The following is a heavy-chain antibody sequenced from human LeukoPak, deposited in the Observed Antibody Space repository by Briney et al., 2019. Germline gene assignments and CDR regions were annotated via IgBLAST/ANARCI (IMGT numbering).Heavy chain of an antibody. Sequence: GGSLRLSCAASGFTVSSNYMSWVRQAPGKGLEWVSVIYSGGSTYYADSVNGRFTISRDNSKNTLYLQMNSLRAEDTAVYYCTYDSSGYSFDYWGQGTPVTVSS. V-gene: IGHV3-53*01. D-gene: IGHD3-22*01. CDR1: GFTVSSNY. CDR3: TYDSSGYSFDY. J-gene: IGHJ4*02. CDR2: IYSGGST.